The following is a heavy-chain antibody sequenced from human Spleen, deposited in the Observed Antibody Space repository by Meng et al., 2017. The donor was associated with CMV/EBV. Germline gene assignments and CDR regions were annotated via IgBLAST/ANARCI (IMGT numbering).Heavy chain of an antibody. V-gene: IGHV1-2*02. D-gene: IGHD3-10*01. CDR2: INPNSGGT. Sequence: ASVKVSCKASGGTFSSYAISWVRQAPGQGLEWMGWINPNSGGTNYAQKFQGRVTMTRDTSISTAYMELSRLRSDDTAVYYCARSEDYYGSGKGWFDPWGQGTLVTVSS. J-gene: IGHJ5*02. CDR1: GGTFSSYA. CDR3: ARSEDYYGSGKGWFDP.